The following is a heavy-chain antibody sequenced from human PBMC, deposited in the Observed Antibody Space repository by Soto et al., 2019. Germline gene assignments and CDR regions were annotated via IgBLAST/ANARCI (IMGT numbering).Heavy chain of an antibody. CDR1: GGSFSGYY. V-gene: IGHV4-34*01. Sequence: SETLSLTCAVYGGSFSGYYWSWIRQPPGRGLEWIGEINHSGSTNYNPSLKSRVTISVDTSKNQFSLKLSSVTAADTAVYYCATDVLQLNYQYYYGMDVWGQGTTVTVSS. CDR2: INHSGST. J-gene: IGHJ6*02. CDR3: ATDVLQLNYQYYYGMDV. D-gene: IGHD3-10*01.